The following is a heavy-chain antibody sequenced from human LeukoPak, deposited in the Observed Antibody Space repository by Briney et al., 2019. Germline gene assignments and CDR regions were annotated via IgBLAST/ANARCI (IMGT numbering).Heavy chain of an antibody. D-gene: IGHD3-10*01. Sequence: ASVKVSRKASGYTFTSYDINWVRQAPGQGLGWMGWMNPNSGNTGYAQKFQGRVTITRNTSISTAYMELSSLRSEDTAVYYCARAPRITMVRGVIYWFDPWGQGTLVTVSS. CDR3: ARAPRITMVRGVIYWFDP. J-gene: IGHJ5*02. CDR2: MNPNSGNT. CDR1: GYTFTSYD. V-gene: IGHV1-8*03.